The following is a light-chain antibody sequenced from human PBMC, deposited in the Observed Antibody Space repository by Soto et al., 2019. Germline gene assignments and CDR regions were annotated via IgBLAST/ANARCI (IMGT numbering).Light chain of an antibody. CDR2: EVT. Sequence: QSALTQPASVSGSPGQLITISCTGTSSDVGGYNYVSWYQQHPDKAPKLMIYEVTNRPSGVSNRFSGSKSGNTASLTISGLQAEDEADYYCSSYTSSYTLGVFGTGTKVTVL. CDR3: SSYTSSYTLGV. CDR1: SSDVGGYNY. J-gene: IGLJ1*01. V-gene: IGLV2-14*01.